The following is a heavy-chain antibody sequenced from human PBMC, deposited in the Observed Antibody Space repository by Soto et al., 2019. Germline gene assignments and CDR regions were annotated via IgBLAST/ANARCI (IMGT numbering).Heavy chain of an antibody. V-gene: IGHV3-48*02. D-gene: IGHD1-1*01. CDR1: GFTFSSYS. Sequence: EVQLVESGGGLVQPGGSLRVSCAASGFTFSSYSMNWFRQSPERGLEWLSYISGSGTYIYYADSVKGRFIISRDNGKKSLYLQMHSLRDEDTAVYYCARDPPQCSENNCNSGCDYWGQGTLVTVSS. CDR3: ARDPPQCSENNCNSGCDY. J-gene: IGHJ4*02. CDR2: ISGSGTYI.